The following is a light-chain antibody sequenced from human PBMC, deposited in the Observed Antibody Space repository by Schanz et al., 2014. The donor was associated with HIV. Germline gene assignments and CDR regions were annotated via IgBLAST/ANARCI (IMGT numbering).Light chain of an antibody. CDR2: EVS. J-gene: IGLJ3*02. CDR3: SSYAGTNNFWV. Sequence: QSALTQPASVSGSPGQSITISCTGTDTDIGGHDYVSWYQQFPDRAPKLMIYEVSKRPSGVSSRFSGSKSGNTASLTVSGLQAEDEADYYCSSYAGTNNFWVFGGGTKLTVL. CDR1: DTDIGGHDY. V-gene: IGLV2-8*01.